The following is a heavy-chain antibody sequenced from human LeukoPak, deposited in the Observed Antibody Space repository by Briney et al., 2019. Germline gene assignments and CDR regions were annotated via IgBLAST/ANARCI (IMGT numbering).Heavy chain of an antibody. D-gene: IGHD3-9*01. Sequence: ASVKVSCKVSGYTLTELSMHWVRQAPGKGLEWMGGFDPEDGETIYAQKFQGRVTMTEDTSTDTAYMELSRLRSDDTAVYYCARDILTGSRWFDPWGQGTLVTVSS. CDR1: GYTLTELS. V-gene: IGHV1-24*01. J-gene: IGHJ5*02. CDR2: FDPEDGET. CDR3: ARDILTGSRWFDP.